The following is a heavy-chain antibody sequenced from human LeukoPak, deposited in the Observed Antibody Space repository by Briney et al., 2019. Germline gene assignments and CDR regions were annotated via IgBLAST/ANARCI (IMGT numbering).Heavy chain of an antibody. V-gene: IGHV3-21*01. CDR1: GFTFSNSA. D-gene: IGHD3-9*01. Sequence: GGSLRLSCAASGFTFSNSAMNWVRQAPGKGLERVSSIDYDSSHIYYAASVRGRFTISRDNARNSVYLQMNSLRVEDTAVYYCARDPLRYLRVGHYDYWGQGTLVAVSS. CDR2: IDYDSSHI. CDR3: ARDPLRYLRVGHYDY. J-gene: IGHJ4*02.